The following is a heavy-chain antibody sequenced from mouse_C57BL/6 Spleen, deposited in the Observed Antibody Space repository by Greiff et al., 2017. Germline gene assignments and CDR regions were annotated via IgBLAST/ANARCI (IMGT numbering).Heavy chain of an antibody. V-gene: IGHV3-6*01. J-gene: IGHJ4*01. D-gene: IGHD2-5*01. CDR2: ISYDGSN. Sequence: VQLQQSGPGLVKPSQSLSLTCSVTGYSITSGYYWNWIRQFPGNKLEWMGYISYDGSNNYNPSLKNRISITRDTSKNQFFLKLNSVTTEDTATYYCARDGAYYSNPYAMDYWGQGTSVTVSS. CDR1: GYSITSGYY. CDR3: ARDGAYYSNPYAMDY.